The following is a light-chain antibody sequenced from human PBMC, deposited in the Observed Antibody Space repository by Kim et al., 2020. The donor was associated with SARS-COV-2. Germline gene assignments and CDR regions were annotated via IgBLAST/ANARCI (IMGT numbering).Light chain of an antibody. J-gene: IGLJ2*01. CDR3: QAWDSRTAVV. CDR2: QDT. V-gene: IGLV3-1*01. CDR1: MLGDKY. Sequence: VYPGQTASIPCSGDMLGDKYTCWYQKKPGQAPVLVIFQDTKRPSGIPGRFSGSSSGNIATLTISGTQAMDEADYYCQAWDSRTAVVFGGGTQLTVL.